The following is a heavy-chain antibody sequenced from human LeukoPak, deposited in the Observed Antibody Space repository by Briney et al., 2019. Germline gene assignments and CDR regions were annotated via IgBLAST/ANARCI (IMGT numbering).Heavy chain of an antibody. CDR3: ARGGMVRGTIDY. J-gene: IGHJ4*02. CDR2: INHSGST. Sequence: SETLSLTCAVYGESFSGYYWSWMRQPPGKGLEWIGEINHSGSTNYNPSLKSRVTISVDTSKNQFSLKLSSVTAADTAVYYCARGGMVRGTIDYWGQGTLVTVSS. V-gene: IGHV4-34*01. D-gene: IGHD3-10*01. CDR1: GESFSGYY.